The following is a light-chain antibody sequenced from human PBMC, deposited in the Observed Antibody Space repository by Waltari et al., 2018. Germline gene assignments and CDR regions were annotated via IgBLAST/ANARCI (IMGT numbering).Light chain of an antibody. CDR1: HAVSTN. Sequence: ETVMTQSPATLSVSPGESVTLSCGASHAVSTNVAWYQHRPGQAPRLRIYDRSTRATDIPARFSGGGSGSDFTLTISNLQSEDFAEYYCQQYNQWPLTFGGGTKVEIK. J-gene: IGKJ4*01. V-gene: IGKV3-15*01. CDR2: DRS. CDR3: QQYNQWPLT.